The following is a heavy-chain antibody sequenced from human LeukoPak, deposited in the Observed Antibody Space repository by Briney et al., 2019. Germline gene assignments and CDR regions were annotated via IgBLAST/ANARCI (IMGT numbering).Heavy chain of an antibody. CDR3: AKTYAYVALDY. CDR2: IRYDGSNK. Sequence: PGGSLRLSCAASGFTFSSYWMSWVRQAPGKGLEWVAFIRYDGSNKYYADSVKGRFTISRDNSKNTLYLQMNSLRAEDTAVYYCAKTYAYVALDYWGQGTLVTVSS. J-gene: IGHJ4*02. V-gene: IGHV3-30*02. D-gene: IGHD3-10*02. CDR1: GFTFSSYW.